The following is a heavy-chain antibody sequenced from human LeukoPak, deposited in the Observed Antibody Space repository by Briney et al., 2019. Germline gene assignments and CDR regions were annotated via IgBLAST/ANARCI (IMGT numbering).Heavy chain of an antibody. V-gene: IGHV4-59*01. CDR1: GGSISSYY. CDR2: IYSSGST. Sequence: PSETLSLTCTVTGGSISSYYWSWIRQPPGKGLECIGYIYSSGSTNYNPSLKSRLTISVDASKNQFSLKLTSVTAADTAVYFCARAYRYGSGSYGLDYWGQGTLVTVSS. CDR3: ARAYRYGSGSYGLDY. J-gene: IGHJ4*02. D-gene: IGHD3-10*01.